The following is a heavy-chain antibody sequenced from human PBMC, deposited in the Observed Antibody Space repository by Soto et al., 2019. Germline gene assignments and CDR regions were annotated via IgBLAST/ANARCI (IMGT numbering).Heavy chain of an antibody. J-gene: IGHJ4*02. D-gene: IGHD6-13*01. CDR1: GFTFSSYS. CDR3: AGRVGYSRSWYDEGGFDY. V-gene: IGHV3-48*01. CDR2: ISSSSSTI. Sequence: VQLVESGGGLVQPGGSLRLSCAASGFTFSSYSMNWVRQAPGKGLEWVSYISSSSSTIYYADSVKGRFTISRDNAKNSLYLQLNSLRAVDTAVYYCAGRVGYSRSWYDEGGFDYWGQGTLVTVSS.